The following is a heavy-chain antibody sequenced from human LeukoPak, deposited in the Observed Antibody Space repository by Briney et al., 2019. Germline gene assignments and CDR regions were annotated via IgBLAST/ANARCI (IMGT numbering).Heavy chain of an antibody. J-gene: IGHJ6*02. V-gene: IGHV3-30*18. CDR3: AKEPYYYDSSGYYRHYYYGMDV. CDR2: ISYDGSNK. Sequence: GGSLRLSCAASGFTFSSYGMHWVRQAPGKGLEWVAVISYDGSNKYCADSVKGRFTISRDNSKNTLYLQMNSLRAEDTAVYYCAKEPYYYDSSGYYRHYYYGMDVWGQGTTVTVSS. D-gene: IGHD3-22*01. CDR1: GFTFSSYG.